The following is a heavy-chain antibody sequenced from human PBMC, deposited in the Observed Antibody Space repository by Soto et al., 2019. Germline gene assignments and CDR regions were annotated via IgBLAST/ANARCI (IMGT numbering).Heavy chain of an antibody. V-gene: IGHV4-34*01. CDR2: INHSGST. Sequence: SETLSLTCAVYGGSFSGYYWSWIRQPPGKGLEWIGEINHSGSTNYNPSLKSRVTISVDTSKNQFSLKLSSVTAADTAVYYCARGGGYTTFGGYYYGSGLGDYYYMDVWGKGTTVTVSS. J-gene: IGHJ6*03. CDR3: ARGGGYTTFGGYYYGSGLGDYYYMDV. D-gene: IGHD3-10*01. CDR1: GGSFSGYY.